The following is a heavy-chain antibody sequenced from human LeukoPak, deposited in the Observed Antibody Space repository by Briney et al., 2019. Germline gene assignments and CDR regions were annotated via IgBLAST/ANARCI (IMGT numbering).Heavy chain of an antibody. CDR2: IIPIFGRA. J-gene: IGHJ4*02. CDR1: GGTFSSYA. Sequence: ASVKVSCKASGGTFSSYAISWVRQAPAQGLELMGGIIPIFGRANYAQKFQGRVTITTVESTSSAYMELSSLRSEATDVYSCAVDDIAVAGTRKKLLDWGQGTLVTASS. CDR3: AVDDIAVAGTRKKLLD. V-gene: IGHV1-69*05. D-gene: IGHD6-19*01.